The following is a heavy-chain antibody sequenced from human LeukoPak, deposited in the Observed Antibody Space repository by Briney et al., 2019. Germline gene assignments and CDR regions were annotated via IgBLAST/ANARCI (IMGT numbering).Heavy chain of an antibody. CDR1: GGSISSYY. V-gene: IGHV4-59*08. CDR2: IYYSGST. Sequence: SETLSLTCTVSGGSISSYYWSWIRQPPGKGLEWIGYIYYSGSTNYNPSLKSRVTISVDTSKNQFSLKLSSVTAADTAVYYCVRYLYSSGFDPWGQGTLVTVSS. J-gene: IGHJ5*02. D-gene: IGHD6-25*01. CDR3: VRYLYSSGFDP.